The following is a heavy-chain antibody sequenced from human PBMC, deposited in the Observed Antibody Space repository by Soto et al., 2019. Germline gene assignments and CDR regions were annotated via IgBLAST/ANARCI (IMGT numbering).Heavy chain of an antibody. CDR3: ARDIVVVVAATRRLYNWFDP. Sequence: GASVKVSCKASGGTFSSYAISWVRQAPGQGLEWMGGIIPIFGTANYAQKFQGRVTITADESTSTAYMELSSLRSEDTAVYYCARDIVVVVAATRRLYNWFDPWGQGTLVTVSS. CDR1: GGTFSSYA. D-gene: IGHD2-15*01. V-gene: IGHV1-69*13. CDR2: IIPIFGTA. J-gene: IGHJ5*02.